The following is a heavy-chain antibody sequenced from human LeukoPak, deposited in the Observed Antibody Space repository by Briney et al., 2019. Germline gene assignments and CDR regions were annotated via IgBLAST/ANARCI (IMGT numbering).Heavy chain of an antibody. CDR3: ARGLLVVASLDC. V-gene: IGHV3-21*01. J-gene: IGHJ4*02. CDR1: GFTFSSYA. Sequence: GGSLRLSCAASGFTFSSYAMSWVRQAPGKGLEWVSSISSSSSYIYYADSVKGRFTISRDNAKNSLYLQMNSLRAEGTAVYYCARGLLVVASLDCWGQGTLVTVSS. CDR2: ISSSSSYI. D-gene: IGHD2-15*01.